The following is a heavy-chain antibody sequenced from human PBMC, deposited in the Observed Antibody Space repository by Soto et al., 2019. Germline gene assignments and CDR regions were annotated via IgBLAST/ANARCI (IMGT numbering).Heavy chain of an antibody. J-gene: IGHJ6*02. D-gene: IGHD3-3*01. CDR3: ASSDCWSGYYQPTDAMDV. CDR2: IYYSGST. Sequence: TLSLTYTFSGGSLITADYYWRLIRQPPGQGLEWIGYIYYSGSTYYNPSLKSRVKRSVETSKNQFSLKLSSVTAADTAVYYCASSDCWSGYYQPTDAMDVLGEASTV. V-gene: IGHV4-30-4*01. CDR1: GGSLITADYY.